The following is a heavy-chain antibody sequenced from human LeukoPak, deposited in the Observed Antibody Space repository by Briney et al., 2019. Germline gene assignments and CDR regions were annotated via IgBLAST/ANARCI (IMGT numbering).Heavy chain of an antibody. Sequence: ASVKVSCKASGYTFTGYYMHWVRQAPGQGLEWMGWIIPNSGGTNYAQKFQGRVTMTRDTSISTAYMELSRLRSDDTAVYYCARVDYYGSGSYYGWFDPWGQGTLVTVSS. CDR3: ARVDYYGSGSYYGWFDP. CDR2: IIPNSGGT. CDR1: GYTFTGYY. D-gene: IGHD3-10*01. J-gene: IGHJ5*02. V-gene: IGHV1-2*02.